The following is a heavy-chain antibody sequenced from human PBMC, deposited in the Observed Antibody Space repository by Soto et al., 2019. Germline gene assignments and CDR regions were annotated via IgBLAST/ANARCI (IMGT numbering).Heavy chain of an antibody. CDR3: ARRYSGYGDY. CDR1: GGYITSYY. Sequence: QVQLQESGPGLVKPSETLSLTCTVSGGYITSYYWSWIRQPPGKGLEWIGYIYFSGSANYNPSLKSRLTISVDTSKNQFSLKLSSVTAADTAVYYCARRYSGYGDYWGQGTLVTDSS. CDR2: IYFSGSA. J-gene: IGHJ4*02. V-gene: IGHV4-59*08. D-gene: IGHD5-12*01.